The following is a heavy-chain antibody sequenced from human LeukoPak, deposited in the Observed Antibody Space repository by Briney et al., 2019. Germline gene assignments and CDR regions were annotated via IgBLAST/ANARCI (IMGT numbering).Heavy chain of an antibody. CDR1: GFTFSSYA. CDR2: ISGSGGST. V-gene: IGHV3-23*01. CDR3: AKDRPHVVGATPFDY. J-gene: IGHJ4*02. D-gene: IGHD1-26*01. Sequence: GGSLRLSCAASGFTFSSYAMSWVRQAPGKGLEWVSAISGSGGSTYYADSVKGRFTISRDNSKNTLYLQMNGLRAEDTAVYYCAKDRPHVVGATPFDYWGQGTLVTVSS.